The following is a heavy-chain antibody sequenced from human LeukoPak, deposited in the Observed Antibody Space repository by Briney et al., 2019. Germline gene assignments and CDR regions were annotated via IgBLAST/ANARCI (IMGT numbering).Heavy chain of an antibody. CDR3: ARGGDLRSSGAFDI. D-gene: IGHD2-21*02. CDR2: INQSGSV. CDR1: GGSFSGDY. J-gene: IGHJ3*02. V-gene: IGHV4-34*01. Sequence: KPSETLSLTCAVHGGSFSGDYWSWIRQPPGKGLEWIGEINQSGSVNYNPSLKSRVFISIDTSKNQFSLKLTSMTAADTAVYYCARGGDLRSSGAFDIWGQGTMVTVSS.